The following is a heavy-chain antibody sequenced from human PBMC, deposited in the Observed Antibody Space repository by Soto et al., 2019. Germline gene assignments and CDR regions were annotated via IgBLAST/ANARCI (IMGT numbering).Heavy chain of an antibody. Sequence: GGSLRLSCAASGFTFSSYAMSWVRQAPGKGLEWVAVISYDGSNKYYADSVKGRFTISRDNSKNTLYLQMNSLRAEDTAVYYCARDRVVGATQRGGSSDYWGQGTLVTVSS. CDR1: GFTFSSYA. CDR2: ISYDGSNK. CDR3: ARDRVVGATQRGGSSDY. D-gene: IGHD1-26*01. V-gene: IGHV3-30-3*01. J-gene: IGHJ4*02.